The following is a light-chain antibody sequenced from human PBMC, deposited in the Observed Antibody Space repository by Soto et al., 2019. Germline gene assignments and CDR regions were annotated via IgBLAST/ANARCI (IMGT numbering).Light chain of an antibody. J-gene: IGKJ1*01. CDR1: QRISNW. Sequence: DIQMTQSPSTLSASVGDRVTITCRASQRISNWLAWYQQIPGKAPKLLIYDASSLESGVPSRFSGSGSGTEFTLSISSLQPDDFATYYCQQYNSYPRTFGQGTKVDI. CDR2: DAS. CDR3: QQYNSYPRT. V-gene: IGKV1-5*01.